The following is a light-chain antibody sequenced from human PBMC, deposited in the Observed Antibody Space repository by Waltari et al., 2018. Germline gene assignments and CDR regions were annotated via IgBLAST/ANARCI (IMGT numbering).Light chain of an antibody. Sequence: DIQMTQSPSSVSASVGDRVTITCRASQSISNYLNWYQQKPGKAPKPLIYGASSLQSGVPSRFSGSGSGTDFTLTISSLQPEDFATYYCQQYYNTPGITFGQGTRLEIK. CDR2: GAS. V-gene: IGKV1-39*01. CDR3: QQYYNTPGIT. J-gene: IGKJ5*01. CDR1: QSISNY.